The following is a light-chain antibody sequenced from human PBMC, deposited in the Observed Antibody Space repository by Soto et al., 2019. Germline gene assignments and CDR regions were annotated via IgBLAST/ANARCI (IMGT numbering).Light chain of an antibody. J-gene: IGKJ1*01. CDR3: QQYNKGPLT. V-gene: IGKV3-15*01. CDR2: GAS. CDR1: QSISRN. Sequence: EIFMTQSPFTLSVSPGERATLSCRASQSISRNLAWYQQKLGQAPRLLIYGASTRATGIAARFSGSGSGTEFTLTISSMQSEDFGVYYCQQYNKGPLTFGQGTKVDIK.